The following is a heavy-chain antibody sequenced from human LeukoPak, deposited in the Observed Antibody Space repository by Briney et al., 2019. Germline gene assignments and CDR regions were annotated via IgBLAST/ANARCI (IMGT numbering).Heavy chain of an antibody. V-gene: IGHV3-21*01. CDR2: ISSSSSYI. D-gene: IGHD3-9*01. CDR3: ARDMPIYDILTGYPDY. Sequence: PGGSLRLSCAASGFAFSSYSMNWVRQAPGKGLEWVSSISSSSSYIYYADSVKGRFTISRDNAKNSLYLQMNSLRAEDTAVYYCARDMPIYDILTGYPDYWGQGTLVTVSS. J-gene: IGHJ4*02. CDR1: GFAFSSYS.